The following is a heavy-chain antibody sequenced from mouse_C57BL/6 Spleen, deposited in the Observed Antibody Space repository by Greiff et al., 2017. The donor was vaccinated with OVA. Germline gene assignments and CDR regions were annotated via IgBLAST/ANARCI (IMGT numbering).Heavy chain of an antibody. V-gene: IGHV1-50*01. Sequence: QVQLQQPGAELVKPGASVKLSCKASGYTFTSYWMQWVKQRPGQGLEWIGEIDPSDSYTNYNQKFKGKATLTVDTSSSTAYMQLSSLTSEDSAVYYCARGDDGYGRDDYWGQGTTLTVSS. CDR1: GYTFTSYW. J-gene: IGHJ2*01. CDR2: IDPSDSYT. CDR3: ARGDDGYGRDDY. D-gene: IGHD2-2*01.